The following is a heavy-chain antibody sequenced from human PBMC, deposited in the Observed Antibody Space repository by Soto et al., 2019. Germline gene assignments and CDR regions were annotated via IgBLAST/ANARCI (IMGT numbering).Heavy chain of an antibody. CDR3: TTASQWLPPYS. D-gene: IGHD6-19*01. CDR1: GFTFTKAW. J-gene: IGHJ4*02. Sequence: EVQLVESGGGLVKPGGSLRLSCAVSGFTFTKAWMTWVRQTPGKGLEWVGRIKSRADGGTTDYAASVKDRFIISRDDSNDTLYLHMNRLKTDDTAVYYCTTASQWLPPYSWGQGALVTVSS. CDR2: IKSRADGGTT. V-gene: IGHV3-15*01.